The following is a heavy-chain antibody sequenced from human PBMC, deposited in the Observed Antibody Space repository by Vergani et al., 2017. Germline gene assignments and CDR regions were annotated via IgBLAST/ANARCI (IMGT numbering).Heavy chain of an antibody. CDR2: IIPIFGIA. Sequence: QVQLVQSGAEVKKPGSSVKVSCKASGGTFSSYAISWVRQAPGQGLEWMGGIIPIFGIANYAQKFQGRVTITADKSTSTAYMELSSLTSEDTAVYYCARTYYYDSSGYSHWYFDLWGRGTLVTVSS. D-gene: IGHD3-22*01. CDR3: ARTYYYDSSGYSHWYFDL. J-gene: IGHJ2*01. CDR1: GGTFSSYA. V-gene: IGHV1-69*17.